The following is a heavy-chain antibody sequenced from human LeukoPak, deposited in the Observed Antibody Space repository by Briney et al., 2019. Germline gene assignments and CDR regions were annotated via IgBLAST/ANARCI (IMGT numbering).Heavy chain of an antibody. CDR3: AREGGAVAGTVADY. CDR2: INPNSGDT. Sequence: ASVKVSCKTSGYTFIVYYIHWVRQAPGQGLEWMGRINPNSGDTNYEQKFQGRVTVTRDTSISTAYMELSSLRSDDTAVYYCAREGGAVAGTVADYWGQGTLVTVSS. D-gene: IGHD6-19*01. V-gene: IGHV1-2*06. J-gene: IGHJ4*02. CDR1: GYTFIVYY.